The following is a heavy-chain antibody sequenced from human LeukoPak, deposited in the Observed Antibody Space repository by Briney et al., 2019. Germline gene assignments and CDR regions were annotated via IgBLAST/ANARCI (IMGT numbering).Heavy chain of an antibody. D-gene: IGHD3-22*01. V-gene: IGHV3-30*04. CDR3: ARATNDYYDSSGYYRD. J-gene: IGHJ4*02. Sequence: PGGSLRLSCAASGFTFTNYAMHWVRQAPGKGLEWVAVISSDGSTKYYADSVKGRFTISRDNAKNSLYLQMNSLRAEDTAVYYCARATNDYYDSSGYYRDWGQGTLVTVSS. CDR2: ISSDGSTK. CDR1: GFTFTNYA.